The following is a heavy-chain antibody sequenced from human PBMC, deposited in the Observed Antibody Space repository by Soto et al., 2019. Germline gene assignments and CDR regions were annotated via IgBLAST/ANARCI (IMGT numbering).Heavy chain of an antibody. J-gene: IGHJ3*02. CDR3: ARGRGRYSGYTDDGFDI. Sequence: EVQLVESGGGLVQPGGSLRLSCAASGFTFSSYSMNWVRQAPGKGLEWVSYISSSSSTIYYADSVKGRFTISRDNAKNSLYLQVNSLSAEDTAVYYCARGRGRYSGYTDDGFDIWGQGTMVTVSS. V-gene: IGHV3-48*01. D-gene: IGHD5-12*01. CDR2: ISSSSSTI. CDR1: GFTFSSYS.